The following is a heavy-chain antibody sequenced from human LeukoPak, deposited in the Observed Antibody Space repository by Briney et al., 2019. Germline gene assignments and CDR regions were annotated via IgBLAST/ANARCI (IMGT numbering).Heavy chain of an antibody. Sequence: SETLSLTCTVSGGSMSSYYWSWIPQPPGKGLEWIGYIFYSGSTNYNPSLKSRVTLSVDTSKNQFSLKLGSVTAADTAVYYCARQPYMLGAYYFDYWGQGTLVTVSS. CDR3: ARQPYMLGAYYFDY. D-gene: IGHD1-26*01. V-gene: IGHV4-59*08. J-gene: IGHJ4*02. CDR2: IFYSGST. CDR1: GGSMSSYY.